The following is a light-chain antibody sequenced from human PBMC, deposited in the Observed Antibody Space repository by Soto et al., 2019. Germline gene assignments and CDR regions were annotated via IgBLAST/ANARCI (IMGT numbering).Light chain of an antibody. J-gene: IGKJ3*01. Sequence: DFQMTQSPSSLSASVGDRVTITCRASPAISNYLAWYQQKPGKVPKLLIYAASTLQSEVPSRFSGGRSVTDFTVTISSLQPEDVSTYYCQKYNSAPFTFGPGTKVDIK. CDR3: QKYNSAPFT. V-gene: IGKV1-27*01. CDR1: PAISNY. CDR2: AAS.